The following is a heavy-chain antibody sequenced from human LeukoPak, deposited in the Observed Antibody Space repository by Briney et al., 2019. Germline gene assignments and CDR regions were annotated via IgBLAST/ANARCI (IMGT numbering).Heavy chain of an antibody. CDR3: ARDRVGWPLLGTNWFDP. CDR1: GYTFTSYG. D-gene: IGHD1-26*01. J-gene: IGHJ5*02. V-gene: IGHV1-18*01. CDR2: ISAYSGNT. Sequence: ASVKVSCKASGYTFTSYGISWVRQAPGQGLEWMGWISAYSGNTNYAQKLQGRVTMTTDTSTSTAYMELRSLRSDDTAVYYCARDRVGWPLLGTNWFDPWGQGTLVTVSS.